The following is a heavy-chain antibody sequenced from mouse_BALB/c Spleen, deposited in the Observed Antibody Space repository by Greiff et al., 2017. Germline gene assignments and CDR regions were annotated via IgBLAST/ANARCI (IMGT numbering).Heavy chain of an antibody. V-gene: IGHV5-9-3*01. Sequence: EVKLQESGAGLVKPGGSLKLSCAASGFTFSSYAMPWVRQTPEKRLEWVATISSGGSYTYYPDSVKGRFTISRDNAKNTLYLQMSSLRSEDTAMYYCARDDPAWFAYWGQGTLVTVSA. CDR1: GFTFSSYA. D-gene: IGHD2-12*01. CDR2: ISSGGSYT. CDR3: ARDDPAWFAY. J-gene: IGHJ3*01.